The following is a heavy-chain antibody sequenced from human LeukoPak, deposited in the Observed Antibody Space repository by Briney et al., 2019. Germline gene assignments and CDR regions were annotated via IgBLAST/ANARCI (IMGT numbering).Heavy chain of an antibody. J-gene: IGHJ5*02. V-gene: IGHV3-7*01. CDR1: EFTFSTSW. Sequence: GGSLRLSCAASEFTFSTSWMDWVRQAPGRGLEWVANINQDGSEKYYVDSVKGRLTVSRDNAKKSLYLQMNSLRAEDTAMYYCTRELGPPWGQGTLVTVSS. CDR2: INQDGSEK. CDR3: TRELGPP.